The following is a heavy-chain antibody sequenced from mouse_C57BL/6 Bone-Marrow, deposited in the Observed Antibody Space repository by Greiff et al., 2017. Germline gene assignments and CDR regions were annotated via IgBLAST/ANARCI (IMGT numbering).Heavy chain of an antibody. D-gene: IGHD1-1*01. Sequence: LVESGAELVKPGASVKLSCKASGYTFTEYTIHWVKQRSGQGLEWIGWFYPGSGSIKYNENFKDKATLTADKSSSTVYMELSRLTSEDSAVYFCARHGTTVVARYWYFDVWGTGTTVTVSS. CDR1: GYTFTEYT. CDR3: ARHGTTVVARYWYFDV. CDR2: FYPGSGSI. J-gene: IGHJ1*03. V-gene: IGHV1-62-2*01.